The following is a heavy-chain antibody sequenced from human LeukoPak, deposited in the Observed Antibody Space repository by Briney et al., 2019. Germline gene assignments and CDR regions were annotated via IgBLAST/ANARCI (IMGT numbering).Heavy chain of an antibody. CDR3: AREAGGMTHYFYYFDY. Sequence: GGSLRLSCAASGFTFSSYWMSWVRQAPGKGLEWVANIKQDGSEKYYVDSVKGRFTIFRDNAKNSLYLQMNSLRAEDTAVYYCAREAGGMTHYFYYFDYWGQGTLVTVSS. CDR2: IKQDGSEK. V-gene: IGHV3-7*01. CDR1: GFTFSSYW. J-gene: IGHJ4*02. D-gene: IGHD2/OR15-2a*01.